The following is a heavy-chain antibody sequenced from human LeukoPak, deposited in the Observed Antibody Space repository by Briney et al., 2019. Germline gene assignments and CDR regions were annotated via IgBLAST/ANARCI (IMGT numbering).Heavy chain of an antibody. V-gene: IGHV1-2*02. D-gene: IGHD4-11*01. J-gene: IGHJ4*02. CDR1: GYTFTGYY. CDR3: ARRPTTVTTHFDY. CDR2: INPNSGGT. Sequence: GASVKVSCKASGYTFTGYYMHWVRQAPGQGLEWMGWINPNSGGTNYALKFQGRVTMTRDTSISTAYMELSRLRSDDTAVYYCARRPTTVTTHFDYWGQGTLVTVSS.